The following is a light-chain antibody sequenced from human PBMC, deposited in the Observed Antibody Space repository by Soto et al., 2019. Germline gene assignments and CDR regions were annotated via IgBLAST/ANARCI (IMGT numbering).Light chain of an antibody. Sequence: QSVLTQPASVSGSPGQSITISCTGTSSDVGAYDFVSWYQQHPDKAPKLMIYEVSNRPSGVSNRISGSKSVNTATLTISGLQAEDEADYYCSSYTSRSTRVFGTGTKLTVL. V-gene: IGLV2-14*03. J-gene: IGLJ1*01. CDR3: SSYTSRSTRV. CDR1: SSDVGAYDF. CDR2: EVS.